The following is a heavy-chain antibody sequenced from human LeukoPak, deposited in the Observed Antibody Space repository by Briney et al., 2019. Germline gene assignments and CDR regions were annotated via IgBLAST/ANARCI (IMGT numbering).Heavy chain of an antibody. D-gene: IGHD3-10*01. CDR2: INPNSGGT. CDR3: ARAPPITRGPFDP. J-gene: IGHJ5*02. V-gene: IGHV1-2*02. CDR1: GYTFTGYY. Sequence: PLASVKVSCKASGYTFTGYYMHWVRQAPGQGLEWMGWINPNSGGTIYAQKFQGRVTMTRDTSISTVYMELSRLRSDDTAVYYCARAPPITRGPFDPWGQGTLVTVSS.